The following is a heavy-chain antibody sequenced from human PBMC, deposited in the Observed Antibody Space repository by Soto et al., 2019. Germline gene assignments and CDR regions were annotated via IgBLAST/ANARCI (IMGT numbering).Heavy chain of an antibody. J-gene: IGHJ4*02. D-gene: IGHD2-2*01. CDR2: ISGSGGST. CDR3: AKVGDCSSTSCYVAFYDY. CDR1: GFTFSSYA. V-gene: IGHV3-23*01. Sequence: GGSLRLSCAASGFTFSSYAMSWVRQAPGKGLEWVSAISGSGGSTYYADSVKGRFTISRDNSKNTLYLQMNSLRAEDTAVYYCAKVGDCSSTSCYVAFYDYWGQGTLVTVSS.